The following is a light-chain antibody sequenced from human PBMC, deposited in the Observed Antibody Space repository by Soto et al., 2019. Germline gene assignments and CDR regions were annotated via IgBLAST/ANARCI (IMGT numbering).Light chain of an antibody. CDR1: QSISGW. V-gene: IGKV1-5*03. Sequence: DIQMTQSPSTLSASVGDRVTITCRASQSISGWLAWYQRKPGKAPKLLIYRASILESGVPSSFSGSGSGTEFTLTISSLQPDDFATYYCQQYNGYPWTFGQGTKVEV. J-gene: IGKJ1*01. CDR2: RAS. CDR3: QQYNGYPWT.